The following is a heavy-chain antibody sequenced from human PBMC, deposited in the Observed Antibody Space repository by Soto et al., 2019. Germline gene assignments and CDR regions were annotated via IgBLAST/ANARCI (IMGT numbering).Heavy chain of an antibody. J-gene: IGHJ4*02. V-gene: IGHV1-69*01. D-gene: IGHD3-22*01. CDR2: IIPMFGTP. Sequence: QVQLVRSGAEVQKPGSSVKVSCKASGGTFSRYAISWVRQAPGQGLEWMGGIIPMFGTPNYAQKFQGRVTITAVESTSTAYMELSSLRSEDTAVYYCARQFYFESSGYYYPYWGQGTPVNVSS. CDR3: ARQFYFESSGYYYPY. CDR1: GGTFSRYA.